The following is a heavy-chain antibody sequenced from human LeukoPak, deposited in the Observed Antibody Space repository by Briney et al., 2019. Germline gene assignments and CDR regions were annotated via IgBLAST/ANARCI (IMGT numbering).Heavy chain of an antibody. Sequence: SVKVSCKASGGTFSSYAISWARQAPGQGLEWMGGIIPIFGTANYAQKFQGRVTITTDESTSTAYMELSSLRSEDTAVYYCASGRITIFGVVISEYYYYYMDVWGKGTTVTVSS. CDR2: IIPIFGTA. CDR1: GGTFSSYA. CDR3: ASGRITIFGVVISEYYYYYMDV. J-gene: IGHJ6*03. D-gene: IGHD3-3*01. V-gene: IGHV1-69*05.